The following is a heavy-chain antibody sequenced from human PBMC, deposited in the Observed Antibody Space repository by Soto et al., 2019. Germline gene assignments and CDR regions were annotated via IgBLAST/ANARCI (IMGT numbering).Heavy chain of an antibody. D-gene: IGHD6-19*01. CDR1: GYSLSSSGVG. Sequence: SGPTLVNPTQTLTLPCTFSGYSLSSSGVGVGWIRQPPGKALEWLALIYWNDDKRYSPSLKSRLTITKDTSKNQVVLTMTNMDPVDTATYYCAHMRRQWQAGPNWFDPGGQGTLVTVSS. CDR2: IYWNDDK. V-gene: IGHV2-5*01. CDR3: AHMRRQWQAGPNWFDP. J-gene: IGHJ5*02.